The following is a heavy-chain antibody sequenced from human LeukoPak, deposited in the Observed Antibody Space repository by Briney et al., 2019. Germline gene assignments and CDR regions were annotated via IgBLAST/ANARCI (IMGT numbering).Heavy chain of an antibody. Sequence: PSETLSLTCTVSGGSISSYYWSWIRQPPGKGLEWIGSIYYSGSTYYNPSLKSRVTISVDTSKNQFSLKRSSVTAADTAVYYCASLRERSFYARGFDYWGQGTLVTVSS. CDR2: IYYSGST. V-gene: IGHV4-59*04. CDR3: ASLRERSFYARGFDY. D-gene: IGHD2-2*01. CDR1: GGSISSYY. J-gene: IGHJ4*02.